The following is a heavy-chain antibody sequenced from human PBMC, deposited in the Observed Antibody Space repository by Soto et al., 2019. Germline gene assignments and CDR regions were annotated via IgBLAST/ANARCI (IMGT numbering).Heavy chain of an antibody. CDR3: ARCQDRNCYYYYGMDV. V-gene: IGHV1-69*01. J-gene: IGHJ6*02. D-gene: IGHD1-7*01. CDR2: IIPIFGTA. Sequence: QVQLVQSGAEVKKPGSSVKVSCKASGGTFSSYAISWVRQAPGQGLEWMGGIIPIFGTANYAQKFQGRVTITADESTSTADMELSSLRSEDTAVYYCARCQDRNCYYYYGMDVWGQGTTVTVSS. CDR1: GGTFSSYA.